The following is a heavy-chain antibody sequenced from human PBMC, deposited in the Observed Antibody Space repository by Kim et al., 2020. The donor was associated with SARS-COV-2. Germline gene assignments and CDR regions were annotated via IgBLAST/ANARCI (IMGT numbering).Heavy chain of an antibody. CDR3: MKGGWGWCGDN. J-gene: IGHJ4*02. CDR2: IDGSDGTT. D-gene: IGHD2-8*01. Sequence: GGSLRLSCTTSGFTFTGYAMSWVRQAPGKGLEWVSSIDGSDGTTYYVDSVKGRFTISRDNSKNTLYLQMNSLRADDTAVYYCMKGGWGWCGDNWGQGTRV. CDR1: GFTFTGYA. V-gene: IGHV3-23*01.